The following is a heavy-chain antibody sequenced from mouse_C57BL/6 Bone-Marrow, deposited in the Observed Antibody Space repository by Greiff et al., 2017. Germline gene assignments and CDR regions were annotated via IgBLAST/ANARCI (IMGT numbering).Heavy chain of an antibody. CDR3: ARRTTVVAYWYFDV. D-gene: IGHD1-1*01. CDR1: GYEFSSYW. V-gene: IGHV1-80*01. CDR2: IYPGDGDT. J-gene: IGHJ1*03. Sequence: QVQLQQSGAELVKPGASVKISCKASGYEFSSYWMNWVKQRPGKGLEWIGQIYPGDGDTNYNGKFQGKATLTAAKSSSTAYMPISSLTSEDSAVYYCARRTTVVAYWYFDVWGTGTTVTVSS.